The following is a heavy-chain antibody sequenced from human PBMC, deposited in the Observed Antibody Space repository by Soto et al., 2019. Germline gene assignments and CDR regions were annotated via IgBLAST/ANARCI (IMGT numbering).Heavy chain of an antibody. V-gene: IGHV3-30*18. Sequence: GGSLRLSCAASGFTFSSYGMHWVRQAPGKGLEWVAVISYDGSNKYYADSVKGRFTISRDNSKNTLYPQMNSLRAEDTAVYYCAKNSPRYCSGGSCYSVLDYWGQGTLVTVSS. CDR2: ISYDGSNK. J-gene: IGHJ4*02. CDR1: GFTFSSYG. D-gene: IGHD2-15*01. CDR3: AKNSPRYCSGGSCYSVLDY.